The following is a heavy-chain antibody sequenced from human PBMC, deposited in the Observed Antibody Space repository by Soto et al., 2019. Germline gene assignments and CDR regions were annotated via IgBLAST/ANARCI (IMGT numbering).Heavy chain of an antibody. CDR3: ARGSYSSPSYYYYGMDV. J-gene: IGHJ6*02. CDR1: GGTFSSYA. V-gene: IGHV1-69*13. Sequence: SVKVSCKASGGTFSSYAISWVRQAPGQGLEWMGGIIPIFGTANYAQKFQGRVTITADESTSTAYMELSSLRSEDTAVYYCARGSYSSPSYYYYGMDVWGQGTTVTVPS. D-gene: IGHD4-4*01. CDR2: IIPIFGTA.